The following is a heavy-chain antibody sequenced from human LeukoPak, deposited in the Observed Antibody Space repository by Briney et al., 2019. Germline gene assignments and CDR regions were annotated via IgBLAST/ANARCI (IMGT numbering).Heavy chain of an antibody. V-gene: IGHV3-48*02. CDR3: ARENDYYGMDV. J-gene: IGHJ6*02. Sequence: PGGSLRLSCAASGFTFNNAWMNWVRQAPGKGLEWVSYISIRSRTTYYADSVKGRFTISRDNAKNSLYLQMKSLRDEDTAVYYCARENDYYGMDVWGQGTTVTVSS. CDR1: GFTFNNAW. CDR2: ISIRSRTT.